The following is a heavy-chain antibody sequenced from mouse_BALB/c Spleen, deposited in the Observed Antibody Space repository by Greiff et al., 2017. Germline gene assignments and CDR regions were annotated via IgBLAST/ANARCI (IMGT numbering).Heavy chain of an antibody. D-gene: IGHD2-3*01. V-gene: IGHV1-63*01. CDR1: GYAFTNYW. J-gene: IGHJ4*01. CDR3: ARGGDGYSSHLVPYYAMDY. CDR2: IYPGSGNT. Sequence: QVQLQQSGAELVRPGTSVKISCKASGYAFTNYWLGWVKQRPGHGLEWIGDIYPGSGNTYYNEKFKGKATLTADKSSSTAYMQLSSLTSEDSAVYFCARGGDGYSSHLVPYYAMDYWGQGTSVTVSS.